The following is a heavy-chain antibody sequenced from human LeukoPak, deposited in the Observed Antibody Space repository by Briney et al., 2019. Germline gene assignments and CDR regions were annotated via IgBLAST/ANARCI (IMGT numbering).Heavy chain of an antibody. Sequence: PGGSLRLSCAASGFTFSRNAMSWVRQAPGKGLEWVSAIGNVDRDTYYADSVKGRFTISRDSSKNTLYLQMNSLTAEDTAVYYCAKDILRWSFDYWGQGTLVTVSS. CDR1: GFTFSRNA. V-gene: IGHV3-23*01. CDR3: AKDILRWSFDY. CDR2: IGNVDRDT. D-gene: IGHD4-23*01. J-gene: IGHJ4*02.